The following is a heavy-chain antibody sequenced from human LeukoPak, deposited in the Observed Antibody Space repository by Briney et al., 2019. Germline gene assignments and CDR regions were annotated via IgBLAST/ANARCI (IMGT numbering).Heavy chain of an antibody. V-gene: IGHV4-59*08. Sequence: SETLSLTCSVSGGSISSYYWSWIRQPPGKGLEWIGYIYYSGSINYNPSLKSRVTISVDTSKNQFSLKLSSVTAADTAVYYCARHASWGGGYNSYDYWGQGTLVTVSS. CDR3: ARHASWGGGYNSYDY. D-gene: IGHD5-24*01. CDR1: GGSISSYY. J-gene: IGHJ4*02. CDR2: IYYSGSI.